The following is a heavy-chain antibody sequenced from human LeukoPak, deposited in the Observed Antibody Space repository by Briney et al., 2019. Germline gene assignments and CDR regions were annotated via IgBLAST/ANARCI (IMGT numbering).Heavy chain of an antibody. CDR2: IYYSGST. J-gene: IGHJ3*02. Sequence: PWETLSLTCTVSGVSISSSSYYWGWIRQPPGKGVEWIGIIYYSGSTYYNPSLKSRVTISVDTSKNQFSLKQHSVPAAHTAVYYCASLGDPVAFDIWGQGTMVTVSS. CDR1: GVSISSSSYY. CDR3: ASLGDPVAFDI. D-gene: IGHD4-17*01. V-gene: IGHV4-39*01.